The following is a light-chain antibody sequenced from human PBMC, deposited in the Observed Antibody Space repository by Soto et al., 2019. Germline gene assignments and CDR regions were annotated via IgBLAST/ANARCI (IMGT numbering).Light chain of an antibody. CDR3: QTWGTGVRV. CDR2: VNSDGSH. Sequence: QPVLTQSPSASASLGASVKLTCTLSSRHSSYTIAWHQQQPEKGPRYLMKVNSDGSHTKGDGIPDRFSGSSPGAERYLSISSLQPEDEADYYCQTWGTGVRVFGGGTKLTVL. CDR1: SRHSSYT. J-gene: IGLJ2*01. V-gene: IGLV4-69*02.